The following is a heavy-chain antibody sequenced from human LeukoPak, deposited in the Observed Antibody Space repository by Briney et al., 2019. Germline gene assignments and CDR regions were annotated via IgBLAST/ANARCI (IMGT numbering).Heavy chain of an antibody. J-gene: IGHJ6*02. CDR3: ARDSLPGFGELLPDYYYYYGMDV. CDR2: MNPNSGHT. D-gene: IGHD3-10*01. CDR1: GYTFTSYD. Sequence: GASVKVSCKASGYTFTSYDINWVRQATGQGLEWMGWMNPNSGHTGYAQKFQGRATMTRNTSISTAYMELSSLRSEDTAVYYCARDSLPGFGELLPDYYYYYGMDVWGQGTTVTVSS. V-gene: IGHV1-8*01.